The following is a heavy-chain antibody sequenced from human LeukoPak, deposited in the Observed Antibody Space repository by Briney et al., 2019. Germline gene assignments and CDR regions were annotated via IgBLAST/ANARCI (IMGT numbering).Heavy chain of an antibody. V-gene: IGHV3-74*01. Sequence: PGGSLRLSCAASGFTLSSYWMHWVRQAPEKGLVWVSHINPDGSATRYADSVKGRFTISRDNAKNTLYLQMNSLRAEDTAVYYCTRDQVGATPIDYWGQGTLVTVSS. CDR3: TRDQVGATPIDY. J-gene: IGHJ4*02. CDR1: GFTLSSYW. CDR2: INPDGSAT. D-gene: IGHD1-26*01.